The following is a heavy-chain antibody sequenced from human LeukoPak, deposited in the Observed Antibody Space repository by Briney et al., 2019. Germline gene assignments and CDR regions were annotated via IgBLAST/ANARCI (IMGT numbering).Heavy chain of an antibody. CDR1: GGSFSGYY. J-gene: IGHJ5*02. CDR3: ARPRHKSIAVAVTEFDP. D-gene: IGHD6-19*01. V-gene: IGHV4-34*01. CDR2: INHSGST. Sequence: SETLSLTCAVYGGSFSGYYWSWIRQRPGKGLEWIGEINHSGSTNYNPSLKSRVTISVDTSKNQFSLKLSSVTAADTAVYYCARPRHKSIAVAVTEFDPWGQGTLVTVSS.